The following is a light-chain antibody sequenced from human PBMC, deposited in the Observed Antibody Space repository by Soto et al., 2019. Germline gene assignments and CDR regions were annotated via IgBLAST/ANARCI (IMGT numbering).Light chain of an antibody. CDR1: SSDVGGYNY. Sequence: QSALTQPPSASGSPGQSVTISCTGTSSDVGGYNYVSWYQQHPGKAPKLMIYEVSKRPSGVPDRFSGSKSGNTASLTVSGLQAEDEADYYCSSYAGSTISVFGGGTKLTVL. CDR3: SSYAGSTISV. CDR2: EVS. J-gene: IGLJ2*01. V-gene: IGLV2-8*01.